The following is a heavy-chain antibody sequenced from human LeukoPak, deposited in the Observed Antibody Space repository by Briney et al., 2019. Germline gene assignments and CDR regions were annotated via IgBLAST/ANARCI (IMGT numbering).Heavy chain of an antibody. V-gene: IGHV4-59*02. CDR2: IYKSGGT. Sequence: SETLSLTCTVSGASVSGYFLSWIRQPPGKGLEWIGYIYKSGGTNSNPSLKSRVTISLDTSKNQFSLKLSSVTAADTAVYYCARISSWDYYFDYWGQGTLVTVSS. CDR3: ARISSWDYYFDY. J-gene: IGHJ4*02. CDR1: GASVSGYF. D-gene: IGHD6-13*01.